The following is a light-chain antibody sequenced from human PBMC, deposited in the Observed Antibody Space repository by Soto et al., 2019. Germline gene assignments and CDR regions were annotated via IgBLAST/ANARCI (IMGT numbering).Light chain of an antibody. V-gene: IGKV3D-20*02. Sequence: EIVLTQSPGTLSLSPGERATLSSRASQSVRSTSLAWYQQKPAQAPSLXIYGASSRATGIPDRFSGSGSGTDFTLTISRLEPEDFAVYYCQQRSNWPFTFGQGTRLEI. CDR3: QQRSNWPFT. CDR2: GAS. CDR1: QSVRSTS. J-gene: IGKJ5*01.